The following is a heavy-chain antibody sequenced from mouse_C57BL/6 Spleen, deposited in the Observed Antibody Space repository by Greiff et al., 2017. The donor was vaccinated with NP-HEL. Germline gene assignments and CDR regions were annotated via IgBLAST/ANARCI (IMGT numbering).Heavy chain of an antibody. Sequence: VQLQQPGAELVRPGTSVKLSCKASGYTFTSYWMHWVKQRPGQGLEWIGVIDPSDSYTNYNQKFKGKATLTVDTSSSTAYMQLSSLTSEDSAVYYCARGYYGSTNYFDYWGQGTTLTVSS. J-gene: IGHJ2*01. CDR3: ARGYYGSTNYFDY. CDR1: GYTFTSYW. V-gene: IGHV1-59*01. D-gene: IGHD1-1*01. CDR2: IDPSDSYT.